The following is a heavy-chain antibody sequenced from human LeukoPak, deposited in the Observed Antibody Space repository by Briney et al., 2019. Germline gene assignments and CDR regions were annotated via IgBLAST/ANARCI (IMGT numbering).Heavy chain of an antibody. CDR2: IYYSGTT. Sequence: SETLSLTCTVSGGSISSGNYYWAWIRQPPGKGLEWIGYIYYSGTTYYNPSLKSRVTISVDTSKNQFSLKLSSVTAADTAVYYCARVIYNNNWRLVGVDYWGQGTLVTVSS. CDR1: GGSISSGNYY. CDR3: ARVIYNNNWRLVGVDY. V-gene: IGHV4-39*07. D-gene: IGHD1-1*01. J-gene: IGHJ4*02.